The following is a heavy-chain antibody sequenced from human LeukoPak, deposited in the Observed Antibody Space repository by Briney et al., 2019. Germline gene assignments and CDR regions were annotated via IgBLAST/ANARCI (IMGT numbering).Heavy chain of an antibody. Sequence: SQTLSLTCAVSGGSISSGGYSWSWIRQPPGKGLEWIGYIYHSGSTYYNPSLKSRVTISVDRSKNQFSLKLSSVTAADTAVYYCAREVPLVRGWFFDPWGRGTLVTVSS. V-gene: IGHV4-30-2*01. J-gene: IGHJ2*01. CDR1: GGSISSGGYS. CDR3: AREVPLVRGWFFDP. D-gene: IGHD6-6*01. CDR2: IYHSGST.